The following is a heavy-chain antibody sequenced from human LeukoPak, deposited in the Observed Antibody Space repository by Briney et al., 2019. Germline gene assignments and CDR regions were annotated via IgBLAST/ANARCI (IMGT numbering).Heavy chain of an antibody. CDR2: ITPNSGGT. D-gene: IGHD3-22*01. CDR1: GYTFTGYY. J-gene: IGHJ5*02. CDR3: ARDRTDYYDSNAYYPNWFDP. Sequence: ASVKVSCKASGYTFTGYYIHWVRQAPGQGLEWMGWITPNSGGTNYAQKFQGRVTMTRDTSISTVYMELSRLRSDDTAVYYCARDRTDYYDSNAYYPNWFDPWGQGTLVTVPS. V-gene: IGHV1-2*02.